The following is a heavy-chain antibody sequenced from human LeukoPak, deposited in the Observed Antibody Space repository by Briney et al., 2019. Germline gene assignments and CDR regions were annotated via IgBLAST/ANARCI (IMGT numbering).Heavy chain of an antibody. J-gene: IGHJ4*02. CDR2: IHYSGTT. CDR1: SGSINSFY. V-gene: IGHV4-59*01. Sequence: SQTLSLTCSVSSGSINSFYWSWIRQPPGKGLEWIGYIHYSGTTSYKPSLKSRASISADTSKNQFSLKLTSVTAADTAVYYCARTGPGGYWGQGTLVTVSS. D-gene: IGHD3-10*01. CDR3: ARTGPGGY.